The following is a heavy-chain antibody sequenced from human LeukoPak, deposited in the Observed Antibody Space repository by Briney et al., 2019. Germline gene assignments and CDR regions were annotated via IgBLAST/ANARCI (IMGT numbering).Heavy chain of an antibody. J-gene: IGHJ3*02. CDR1: GYTFTSYG. Sequence: ASVKVSCKASGYTFTSYGINWVRQAPGQGLEWMGWISAYNGNTNYAQKLQGRVTMTTDTSTSTAYMELRSLRSDDTAVYYCARGGNMVTPIEDAFDIWGQGTMVTVSS. CDR2: ISAYNGNT. V-gene: IGHV1-18*01. CDR3: ARGGNMVTPIEDAFDI. D-gene: IGHD2-21*02.